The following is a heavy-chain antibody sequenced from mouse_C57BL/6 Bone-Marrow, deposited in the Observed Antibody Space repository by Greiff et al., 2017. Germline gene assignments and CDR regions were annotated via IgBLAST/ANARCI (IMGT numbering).Heavy chain of an antibody. CDR1: GFSLTSYG. CDR3: ARHDEADYAMDY. D-gene: IGHD2-3*01. J-gene: IGHJ4*01. V-gene: IGHV2-6-1*01. CDR2: IWSDGST. Sequence: VQLQQSGPGLVAPSQSLSITCTVSGFSLTSYGVHWVRQPPGKGLEWLVVIWSDGSTTYNSALKSRLSISKDNSKSQVFLKMNSRQTDDTAMYYCARHDEADYAMDYWGQGTSVTVSS.